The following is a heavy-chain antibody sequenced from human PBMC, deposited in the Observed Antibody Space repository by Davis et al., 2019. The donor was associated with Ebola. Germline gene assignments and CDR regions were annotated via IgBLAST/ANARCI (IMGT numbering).Heavy chain of an antibody. Sequence: AASVKVSCKASGGTFSSYAISWVRQAPGQGLEWMGGIIPIFGTANYAQKFQGRVTITADKSTSTAYMELSSLRSEETAVYYCAREINDFWSGYGMDVWGQGTTVTVSS. D-gene: IGHD3-3*01. J-gene: IGHJ6*02. CDR1: GGTFSSYA. V-gene: IGHV1-69*06. CDR2: IIPIFGTA. CDR3: AREINDFWSGYGMDV.